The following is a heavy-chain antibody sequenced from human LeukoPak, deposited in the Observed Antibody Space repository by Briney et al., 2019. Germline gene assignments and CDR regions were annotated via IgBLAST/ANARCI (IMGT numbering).Heavy chain of an antibody. CDR1: GFTFDDHA. CDR3: ARDVWRRAFYYAMDV. V-gene: IGHV3-9*01. Sequence: ALRLSCVASGFTFDDHAMHWVRQAPGKGLEWFSSISWYSGNIGYADSVKGRFSISRDNAKNTLYLEMNSLRTDDTALYFCARDVWRRAFYYAMDVWGLGTTVAVSS. CDR2: ISWYSGNI. J-gene: IGHJ6*02. D-gene: IGHD2-21*01.